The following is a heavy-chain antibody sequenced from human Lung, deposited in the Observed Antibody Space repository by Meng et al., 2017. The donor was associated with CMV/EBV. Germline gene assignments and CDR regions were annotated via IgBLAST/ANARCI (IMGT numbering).Heavy chain of an antibody. Sequence: GESLKISWASSGFTFSRYWMSWVRQAPGKGLEWVANIRQDGTEKHYGGSVKGRFTVSRDNAKNSLYLQMNSLRAEDSAVYYCARDPAVLYYYYYGMEVWGQGXTVTVSS. CDR2: IRQDGTEK. D-gene: IGHD3-16*01. CDR1: GFTFSRYW. J-gene: IGHJ6*02. V-gene: IGHV3-7*01. CDR3: ARDPAVLYYYYYGMEV.